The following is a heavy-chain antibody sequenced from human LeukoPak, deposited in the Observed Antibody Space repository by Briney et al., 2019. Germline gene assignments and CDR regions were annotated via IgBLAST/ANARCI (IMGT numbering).Heavy chain of an antibody. CDR3: ASGGGYSGYDPGWNLDY. CDR2: IYYRGST. J-gene: IGHJ4*02. CDR1: GGSISSDY. V-gene: IGHV4-59*12. D-gene: IGHD5-12*01. Sequence: PSETLSLTCTVSGGSISSDYWSWIRQPPGKGLEWIGYIYYRGSTNYNPSLKSRVTISVDTSKNQFSLKLSSVTAADTAVYYCASGGGYSGYDPGWNLDYWGQGTLVTVSS.